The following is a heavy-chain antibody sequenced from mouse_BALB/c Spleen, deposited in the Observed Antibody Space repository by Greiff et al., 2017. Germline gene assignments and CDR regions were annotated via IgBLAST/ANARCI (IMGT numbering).Heavy chain of an antibody. J-gene: IGHJ4*01. CDR1: GFTFSSYA. Sequence: DVQLVESGGGLVKPGGSLKLSCAASGFTFSSYAMSWVRQTPEKRLEWVASISSGGSTYYPDSVKGRFTISRDNARNILDLQMSSLRSEDTAMYYCARGGVITRAMDYWGQGTSVTVSS. D-gene: IGHD2-4*01. CDR3: ARGGVITRAMDY. CDR2: ISSGGST. V-gene: IGHV5-6-5*01.